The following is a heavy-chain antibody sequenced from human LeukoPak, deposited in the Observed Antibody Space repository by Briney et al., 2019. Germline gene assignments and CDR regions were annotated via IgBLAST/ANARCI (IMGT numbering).Heavy chain of an antibody. D-gene: IGHD2-2*02. V-gene: IGHV1-69*05. CDR2: IIPIFGTA. CDR3: AREGAAIGFSEYYFDY. CDR1: GGTFSSYA. J-gene: IGHJ4*02. Sequence: SVKVSCKASGGTFSSYAISWVRQAPGQGLKWMGGIIPIFGTANYAQKFQGRVTITTDESTSTAYMELSSLRSEDTAVYYCAREGAAIGFSEYYFDYWGQGTLVTVSS.